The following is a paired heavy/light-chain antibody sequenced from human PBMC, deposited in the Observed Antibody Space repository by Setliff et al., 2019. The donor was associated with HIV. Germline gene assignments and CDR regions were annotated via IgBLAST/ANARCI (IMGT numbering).Light chain of an antibody. J-gene: IGKJ4*01. CDR2: KIS. Sequence: DIVMTQTPLSSSFTLGQPASISCRSSQSLVHTDGNTYLSWLHQRPGQPPRLLIYKISNRFSGVPDRFSGSGAGTSFTLKISRVEPEDVGIYYCAQSTQFPPTFGGGAKVEI. V-gene: IGKV2-24*01. CDR3: AQSTQFPPT. CDR1: QSLVHTDGNTY.
Heavy chain of an antibody. CDR1: GFTFTDHH. Sequence: DVQLVQSGGGLVRPGGSLRLSCVASGFTFTDHHMDWVRQAPGKGLEWIGRSRKRASSYTTDFAASVKGRFSISRNDVQKSLYLQMNSLKIEDTAVYYCCSPGAYYWGQGTLVTVSS. D-gene: IGHD3-10*01. CDR3: CSPGAYY. J-gene: IGHJ4*02. V-gene: IGHV3-72*01. CDR2: SRKRASSYTT.